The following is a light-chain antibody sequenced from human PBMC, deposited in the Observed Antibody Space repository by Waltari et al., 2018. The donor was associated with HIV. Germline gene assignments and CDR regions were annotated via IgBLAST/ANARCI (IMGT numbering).Light chain of an antibody. J-gene: IGLJ1*01. CDR1: SSNIGARYD. Sequence: QSVLTQPPSVSGAPGQRVTITRTGSSSNIGARYDVHRHQQLPGTAPTPLIYGNSSRPSGVPYRFSGSKSGTSASLAITGLQAEDDADYYCQSYYSSLSGSYVFGTGTKVTVL. V-gene: IGLV1-40*01. CDR3: QSYYSSLSGSYV. CDR2: GNS.